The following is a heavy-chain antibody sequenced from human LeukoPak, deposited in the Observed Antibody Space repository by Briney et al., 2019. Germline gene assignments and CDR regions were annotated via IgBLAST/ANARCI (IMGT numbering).Heavy chain of an antibody. D-gene: IGHD6-13*01. CDR1: GGSISSGSYY. J-gene: IGHJ5*02. V-gene: IGHV4-61*02. CDR3: ARETIAAAGIDWFDP. Sequence: PSETLSLTCTVSGGSISSGSYYWSWIRQPAGKGLEWIGRIYTSGSTNYNPSLKSRVTISVDTSKNQFSLKLSSVTAADTAVYYCARETIAAAGIDWFDPWGQGTLVTVSS. CDR2: IYTSGST.